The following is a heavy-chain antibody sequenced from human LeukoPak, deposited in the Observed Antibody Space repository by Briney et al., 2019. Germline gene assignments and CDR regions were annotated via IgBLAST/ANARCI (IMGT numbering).Heavy chain of an antibody. J-gene: IGHJ4*02. Sequence: GGPLRLSCAASGFTFSSYGMHWVRQAPGKGLEWVAVIWFDGTNKYYADSVKGRFTISRDNSKNTLYLQMNSLRAEDTAVYYCARGGDCSSTSCYLAYWGQGTLVTVSS. D-gene: IGHD2-2*01. CDR3: ARGGDCSSTSCYLAY. V-gene: IGHV3-33*01. CDR1: GFTFSSYG. CDR2: IWFDGTNK.